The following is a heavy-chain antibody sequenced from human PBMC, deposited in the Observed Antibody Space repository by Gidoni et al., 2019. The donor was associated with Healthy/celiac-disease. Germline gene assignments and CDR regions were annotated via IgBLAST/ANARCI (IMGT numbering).Heavy chain of an antibody. CDR3: ARMDGYNSQDY. V-gene: IGHV2-70*04. J-gene: IGHJ4*02. Sequence: QVTLKESGPALVKPTQTLTLTCPFSGFSLSTSGMRVSWIRQPPGKALEWLARIDWDDDKFYSTSLKTRLTISKDTSKNQVVLTMTNMDPVDTATYYCARMDGYNSQDYWGQGTLVTVSS. D-gene: IGHD5-12*01. CDR2: IDWDDDK. CDR1: GFSLSTSGMR.